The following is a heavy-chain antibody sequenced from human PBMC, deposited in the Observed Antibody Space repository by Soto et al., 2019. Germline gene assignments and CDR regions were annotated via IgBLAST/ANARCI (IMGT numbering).Heavy chain of an antibody. Sequence: SETLSLTCTVSGGSISSYYWSWIRQPPGKGLEWIRYIYYSGSTNYNPSLKSRVTISVDTSKNQFSLKLSSVTAADTAVYYCASVQRYFDWLTIDYWGQGTLVTVS. CDR1: GGSISSYY. D-gene: IGHD3-9*01. J-gene: IGHJ4*02. CDR2: IYYSGST. V-gene: IGHV4-59*01. CDR3: ASVQRYFDWLTIDY.